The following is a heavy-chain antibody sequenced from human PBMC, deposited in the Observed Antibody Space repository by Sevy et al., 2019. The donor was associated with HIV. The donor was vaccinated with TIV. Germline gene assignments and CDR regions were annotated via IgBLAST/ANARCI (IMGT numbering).Heavy chain of an antibody. CDR1: GDTFSSYA. CDR3: AGDRRRIAAAGNGYYYYLEV. V-gene: IGHV1-69*05. D-gene: IGHD6-13*01. J-gene: IGHJ6*03. Sequence: ASVKVSCKASGDTFSSYAISWVRQAPGQGLEWMGGIIPIFGTANYAQKFQGRVTITTDKSTSTAYMELGSLRPEDTAVYYCAGDRRRIAAAGNGYYYYLEVWGKGTTVTVSS. CDR2: IIPIFGTA.